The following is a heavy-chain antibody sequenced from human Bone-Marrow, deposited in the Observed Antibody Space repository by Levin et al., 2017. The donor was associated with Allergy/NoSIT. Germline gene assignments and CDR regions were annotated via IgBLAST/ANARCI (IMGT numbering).Heavy chain of an antibody. Sequence: SSETLSLTCTVSGGSISSSNYYWDWIRQPPGKGLEWIGSIYYSGSTYYNASLKSRITISVDTSKNQFSLKLNSVTAADTAMYYCARDNRRNGENYYSYYGIDVWGQGTTVTVSS. CDR2: IYYSGST. V-gene: IGHV4-39*07. CDR1: GGSISSSNYY. J-gene: IGHJ6*02. D-gene: IGHD2-8*01. CDR3: ARDNRRNGENYYSYYGIDV.